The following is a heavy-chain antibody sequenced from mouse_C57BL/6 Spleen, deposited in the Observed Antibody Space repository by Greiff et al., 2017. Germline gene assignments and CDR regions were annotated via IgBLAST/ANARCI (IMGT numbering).Heavy chain of an antibody. V-gene: IGHV1-26*01. J-gene: IGHJ3*01. CDR3: ARVSSGYAWFAY. Sequence: VQLQQSGPELVKPGASVKISCKASGYTFTDYYMNWVKQSHGKSLEWIGDINPNNGGTSYNQKFKGKATLTVDKSSSTAYMELRSLTSEDSAVYYCARVSSGYAWFAYWGQGTLVTVSA. D-gene: IGHD3-2*02. CDR2: INPNNGGT. CDR1: GYTFTDYY.